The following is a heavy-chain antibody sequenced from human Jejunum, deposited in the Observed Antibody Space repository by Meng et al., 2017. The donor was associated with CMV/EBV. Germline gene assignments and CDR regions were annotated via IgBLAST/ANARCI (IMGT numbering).Heavy chain of an antibody. J-gene: IGHJ6*02. D-gene: IGHD2-8*01. CDR1: SFSSYE. CDR2: IDSSGSTT. Sequence: SFSSYEMHWVRQAPGKGLEWLSHIDSSGSTTSYTDSVKGRFTISRDNAKNSLYLQMNRLRAEDTALYYCAREPAVYAPPDYYGMDVWGQGTTVTVSS. CDR3: AREPAVYAPPDYYGMDV. V-gene: IGHV3-48*03.